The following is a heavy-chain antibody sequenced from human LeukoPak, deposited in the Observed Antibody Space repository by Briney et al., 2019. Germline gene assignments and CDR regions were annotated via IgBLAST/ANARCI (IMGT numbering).Heavy chain of an antibody. CDR2: ISYDGSNK. J-gene: IGHJ4*02. Sequence: GGSLRLSCAASGFTFSSYAMHWVRQAPGKGLEWVAVISYDGSNKYYADSVKGRFTISRDNSKNTLYLQMNSLRAEDTAVYYCARVMGGRRGYSYGAHLGYWGQGTLVTVSS. CDR1: GFTFSSYA. CDR3: ARVMGGRRGYSYGAHLGY. V-gene: IGHV3-30-3*01. D-gene: IGHD5-18*01.